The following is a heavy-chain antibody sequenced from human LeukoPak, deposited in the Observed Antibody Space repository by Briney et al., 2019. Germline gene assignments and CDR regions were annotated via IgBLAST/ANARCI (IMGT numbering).Heavy chain of an antibody. J-gene: IGHJ3*02. CDR3: ARGDRFSSHAFEI. CDR1: GGSISSYY. V-gene: IGHV4-59*08. D-gene: IGHD6-6*01. Sequence: SETLSLTCTVSGGSISSYYWSWIRQPPGKGLEWIGYIYYSGSTNYNPSLKSRVTISVDTSKNQFSLKLTSVTAADTAIYYCARGDRFSSHAFEIWGQGTKFTVSS. CDR2: IYYSGST.